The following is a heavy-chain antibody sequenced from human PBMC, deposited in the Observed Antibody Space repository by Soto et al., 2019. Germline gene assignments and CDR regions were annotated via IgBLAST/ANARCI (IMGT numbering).Heavy chain of an antibody. V-gene: IGHV3-33*01. CDR2: IWYDGSNK. J-gene: IGHJ3*02. CDR3: ARDEGCSGGSCYTPTVDAFDI. CDR1: GFTFSSYG. D-gene: IGHD2-15*01. Sequence: GGSLRLSCAASGFTFSSYGMHWVRQAPGKGLEWVAVIWYDGSNKYYADSVMGRFTISRDNSKNTLYLQMNSLRAEDTAVYYCARDEGCSGGSCYTPTVDAFDIWGQGTMVTVSS.